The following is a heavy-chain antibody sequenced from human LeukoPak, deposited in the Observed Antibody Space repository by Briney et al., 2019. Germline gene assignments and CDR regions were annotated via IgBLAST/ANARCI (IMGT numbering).Heavy chain of an antibody. CDR1: GFTFRSNA. CDR3: ARAATDY. CDR2: ISGSGLST. J-gene: IGHJ4*02. V-gene: IGHV3-23*01. Sequence: GGSLRHSCAASGFTFRSNAMSWVRQAPGKGLEWVSGISGSGLSTDYADSVRGRFTISRDNSKNTLYLQMNSLRAEDTAVYYCARAATDYWGQGTLVTVSS.